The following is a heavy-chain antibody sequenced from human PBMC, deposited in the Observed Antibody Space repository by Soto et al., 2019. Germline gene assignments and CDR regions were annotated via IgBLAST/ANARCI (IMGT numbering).Heavy chain of an antibody. CDR3: ARDGTNISRWYFDL. Sequence: VQLVESGGGLVQSGGSLRLSCAASGFTFSGYEMNWVRQAPGKGLEWVAYISDSGSTMFYPDSVKGRFTISRDNAKNSVYLQMNNLRGEDTAVYYCARDGTNISRWYFDLWGRGTLVTVSS. V-gene: IGHV3-48*03. D-gene: IGHD6-13*01. CDR1: GFTFSGYE. CDR2: ISDSGSTM. J-gene: IGHJ2*01.